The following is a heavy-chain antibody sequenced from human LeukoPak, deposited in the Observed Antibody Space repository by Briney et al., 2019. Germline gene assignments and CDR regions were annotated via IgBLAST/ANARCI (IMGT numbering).Heavy chain of an antibody. CDR3: ARLQGVSRGWSFDS. CDR2: IYPADSDT. CDR1: GYSFTSNW. V-gene: IGHV5-51*01. J-gene: IGHJ4*02. D-gene: IGHD6-19*01. Sequence: GESLKISCKGSGYSFTSNWIGWVRQMPGKGLEWLGIIYPADSDTTYSPSFQGHVTISADKSTSTAYLQWSSLKASDTAMYYCARLQGVSRGWSFDSWGQGTLVTVSS.